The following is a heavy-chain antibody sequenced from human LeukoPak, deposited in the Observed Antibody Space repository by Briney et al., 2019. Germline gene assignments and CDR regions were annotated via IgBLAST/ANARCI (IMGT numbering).Heavy chain of an antibody. CDR2: ISGSGGST. CDR3: EVVVVITTNWFDP. D-gene: IGHD3-22*01. Sequence: GGSLRLSCAASGFTFSSYAMSWVRQAPGKGLEWVSAISGSGGSTYYAHSVKGRFTISRDNSKNTLYLQMNSLRAEDTAVYYCEVVVVITTNWFDPWGQGTLVTVSS. J-gene: IGHJ5*02. V-gene: IGHV3-23*01. CDR1: GFTFSSYA.